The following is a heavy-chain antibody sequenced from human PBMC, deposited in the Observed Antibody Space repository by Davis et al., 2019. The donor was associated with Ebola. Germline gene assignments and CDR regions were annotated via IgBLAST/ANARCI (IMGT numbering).Heavy chain of an antibody. CDR3: ARKSTFFDY. Sequence: PGGSLRLSCAASGFTFSNYWMSWVRQAPGKGLEWVANIKQDGSEKYYVDSVKGRFTISRDNDKNSLYLQMNSLRAEDTAVYYCARKSTFFDYWGQGTRVTVSS. V-gene: IGHV3-7*03. J-gene: IGHJ4*02. CDR2: IKQDGSEK. CDR1: GFTFSNYW. D-gene: IGHD3-16*01.